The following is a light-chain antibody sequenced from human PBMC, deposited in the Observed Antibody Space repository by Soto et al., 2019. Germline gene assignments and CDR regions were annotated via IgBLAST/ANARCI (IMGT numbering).Light chain of an antibody. Sequence: EIVMTQSPATLSVSPGERATLSCRASQSVSSSYLAWYQQKPGQAPRLLIYGASTRATGIPARVSGSGSGTEFTLTISSLQSEDVATYYCQKYNSAPLTFGGGTKVDIK. V-gene: IGKV3-15*01. CDR2: GAS. J-gene: IGKJ4*01. CDR1: QSVSSSY. CDR3: QKYNSAPLT.